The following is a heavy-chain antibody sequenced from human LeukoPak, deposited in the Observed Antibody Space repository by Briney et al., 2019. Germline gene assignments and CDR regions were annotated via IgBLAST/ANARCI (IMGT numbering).Heavy chain of an antibody. Sequence: SETLSLTCTVSGGSISSSSYYWGWIRQPPGKGLEWIGSIYYSGSTYYNPSLKSRVTISVDTSKNQFSLKLWSVTAADTAVYFCATYYANTGCFDPWGQGTLVTVSS. J-gene: IGHJ5*02. CDR3: ATYYANTGCFDP. CDR2: IYYSGST. D-gene: IGHD3-16*01. CDR1: GGSISSSSYY. V-gene: IGHV4-39*01.